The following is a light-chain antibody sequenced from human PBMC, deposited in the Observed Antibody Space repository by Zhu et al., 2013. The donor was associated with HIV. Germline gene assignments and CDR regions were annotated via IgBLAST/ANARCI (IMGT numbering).Light chain of an antibody. V-gene: IGKV3D-20*02. CDR2: GVS. CDR3: QQRSNWPSIT. Sequence: EVVLMQSPGTLSLSPGERATLSCRASQTVSYKHIAWYQQKPGQAPRLLIYGVSTRATGIPDRFSGSGSGTDFTLTISRLEPEDSAVYYCQQRSNWPSITFGQGTRLEI. CDR1: QTVSYKH. J-gene: IGKJ5*01.